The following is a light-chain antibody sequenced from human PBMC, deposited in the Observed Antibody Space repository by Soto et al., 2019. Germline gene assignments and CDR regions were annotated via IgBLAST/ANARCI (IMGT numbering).Light chain of an antibody. CDR1: RGDIGGYKY. CDR3: SSYTSAGTVV. CDR2: EVS. J-gene: IGLJ2*01. V-gene: IGLV2-14*01. Sequence: QSVLTQPASVSGSPGQSITISCTGSRGDIGGYKYVSWYQQPPGKAPKLIIYEVSNRPSGVSNRFSGSKSGNTASLTISGLQAEDEADYYCSSYTSAGTVVFGGGTKLTVL.